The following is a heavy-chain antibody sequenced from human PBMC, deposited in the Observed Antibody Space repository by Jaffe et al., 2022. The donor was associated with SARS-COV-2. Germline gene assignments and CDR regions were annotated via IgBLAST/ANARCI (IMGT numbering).Heavy chain of an antibody. D-gene: IGHD3-16*01. CDR1: GFTFSSYW. CDR2: INSDGSST. CDR3: ARAGLGGGAFDI. V-gene: IGHV3-74*01. J-gene: IGHJ3*02. Sequence: EVQLVESGGDLVQPGGSLRLSCAASGFTFSSYWMHWVRQAPGKGLAWVSRINSDGSSTTYADSVKGRFTISRDKAKNTLSLQMNSLRAEDTAVYYCARAGLGGGAFDIWGQGTMVTVSS.